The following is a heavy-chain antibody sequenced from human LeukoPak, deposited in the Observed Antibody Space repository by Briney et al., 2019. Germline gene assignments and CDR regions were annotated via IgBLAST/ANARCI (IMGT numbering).Heavy chain of an antibody. V-gene: IGHV4-34*01. J-gene: IGHJ3*02. CDR2: INHSGST. D-gene: IGHD6-13*01. CDR1: GGSFSGYY. CDR3: ARGRDSSSWYSAFDI. Sequence: SETLSLTCAAYGGSFSGYYWSWIRQPPGKGLEWIGEINHSGSTNYNPSLKSRVTISVDTSKNQFSLKLSSVTAADTAVYYCARGRDSSSWYSAFDIWGQGTMVTVSS.